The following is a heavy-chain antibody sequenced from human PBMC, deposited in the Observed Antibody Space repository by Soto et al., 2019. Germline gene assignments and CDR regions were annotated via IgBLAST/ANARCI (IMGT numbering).Heavy chain of an antibody. D-gene: IGHD3-10*01. Sequence: GGSLRLSCAASGFTYSSYAMSWVRQAPGKGLEWVSGIIGSGSSTYHADSVKGRFTISRDNSKNTLELQMNGLRAEDTAVYCCETERGGDGSICYSGMDVWGQGTTVTVSS. CDR2: IIGSGSST. CDR1: GFTYSSYA. V-gene: IGHV3-23*01. CDR3: ETERGGDGSICYSGMDV. J-gene: IGHJ6*02.